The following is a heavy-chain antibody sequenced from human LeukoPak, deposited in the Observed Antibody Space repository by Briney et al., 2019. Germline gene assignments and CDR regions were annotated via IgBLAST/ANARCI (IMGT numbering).Heavy chain of an antibody. CDR1: GGSISSSSYY. CDR2: IYYSGST. CDR3: ARQKVDTNILTYYYYGVDV. J-gene: IGHJ6*02. Sequence: SETLSLTCTVSGGSISSSSYYWGWIRQPPGKGLEWIGYIYYSGSTNYNPSLKSRVTISVDTSKNQFSLKLSSVTAADTAVYYCARQKVDTNILTYYYYGVDVWGQGTTVTVSS. V-gene: IGHV4-61*05. D-gene: IGHD5-18*01.